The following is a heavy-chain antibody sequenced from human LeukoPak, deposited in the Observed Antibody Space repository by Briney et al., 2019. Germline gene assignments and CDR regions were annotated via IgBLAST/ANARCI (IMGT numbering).Heavy chain of an antibody. CDR2: IYYSGST. CDR1: GGSISSSSYY. Sequence: SETLSLTCTVSGGSISSSSYYWGWIRQPPGKGLEWIGSIYYSGSTYYNPSLKSRVTISVDTSKNQFSLKLSSVTAADTAVYYCASYDILTGIDYWGQGTLVTVSS. V-gene: IGHV4-39*07. J-gene: IGHJ4*02. CDR3: ASYDILTGIDY. D-gene: IGHD3-9*01.